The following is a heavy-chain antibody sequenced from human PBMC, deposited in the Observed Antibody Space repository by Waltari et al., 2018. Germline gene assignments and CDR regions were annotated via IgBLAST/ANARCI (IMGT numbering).Heavy chain of an antibody. CDR2: ISMSGNII. CDR1: GFFYNNFG. J-gene: IGHJ4*02. Sequence: EVSLVESGGQVVKPGGYLRLSCATSGFFYNNFGLKWFRKSQGKGLEWVATISMSGNIIYYGQSVEGRFTISRDNAKKSVFLQMNSLRADDTATYYCARSRRGDYYDPSSHWGQGTLVTVSS. V-gene: IGHV3-21*01. D-gene: IGHD3-16*01. CDR3: ARSRRGDYYDPSSH.